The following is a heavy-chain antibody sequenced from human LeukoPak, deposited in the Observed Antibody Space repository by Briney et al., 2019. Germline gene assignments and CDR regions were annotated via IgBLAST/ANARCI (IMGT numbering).Heavy chain of an antibody. Sequence: PGGSLRLSCAASGFTFSSYSMNWVRQAPGKGLEWVSSISSSSSYIYYADSVKGRFTISRDNAKNSLYLQMNSLRAEDTAVYYCAREGYVWGAGRYFDYWGQGTLVTVSS. CDR2: ISSSSSYI. CDR3: AREGYVWGAGRYFDY. D-gene: IGHD3-16*01. CDR1: GFTFSSYS. V-gene: IGHV3-21*04. J-gene: IGHJ4*02.